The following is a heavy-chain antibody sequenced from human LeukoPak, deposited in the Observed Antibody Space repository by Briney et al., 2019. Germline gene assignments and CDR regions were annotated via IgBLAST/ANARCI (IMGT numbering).Heavy chain of an antibody. D-gene: IGHD6-19*01. J-gene: IGHJ4*02. V-gene: IGHV4-34*01. Sequence: SETLSLTCTVSGGSISNYYWSWIRQPPGKGLEWIGEINHSGSTNYNPSLKSRVTISVDTSKNQFSLKLSSVTAADTAVYYCARIGVAGRPFDYWGQGTLVTVSS. CDR1: GGSISNYY. CDR2: INHSGST. CDR3: ARIGVAGRPFDY.